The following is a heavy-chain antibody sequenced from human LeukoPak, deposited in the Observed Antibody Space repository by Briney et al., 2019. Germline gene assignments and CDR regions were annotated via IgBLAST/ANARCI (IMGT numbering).Heavy chain of an antibody. J-gene: IGHJ4*02. CDR2: IKQDGSEK. CDR1: GFSFTNYW. V-gene: IGHV3-7*01. CDR3: SRSRYLCSGGSCYRPFDY. Sequence: GGSLRLSCAASGFSFTNYWMSWVRQAPGKGLEWVANIKQDGSEKYYVDSVKGRFTISRDNAKNSLYLQMNSLRAEDTAVYYCSRSRYLCSGGSCYRPFDYWGQGTLVTVSS. D-gene: IGHD2-15*01.